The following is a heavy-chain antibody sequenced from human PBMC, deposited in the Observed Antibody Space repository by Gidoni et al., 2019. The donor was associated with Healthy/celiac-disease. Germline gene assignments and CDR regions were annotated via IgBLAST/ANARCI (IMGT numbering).Heavy chain of an antibody. V-gene: IGHV4-59*01. Sequence: QVQLQESGPGLVKLSETLSLTCTVSGGSISSYYWSWIRQPPGKGLEWIGYIYYSGSTNYNPSLKSRVTISVDTSKNQFSLKLSSVTAADTAVYYCARGSYGSGSVDYWGQGTLVTVSS. D-gene: IGHD3-10*01. CDR1: GGSISSYY. J-gene: IGHJ4*02. CDR2: IYYSGST. CDR3: ARGSYGSGSVDY.